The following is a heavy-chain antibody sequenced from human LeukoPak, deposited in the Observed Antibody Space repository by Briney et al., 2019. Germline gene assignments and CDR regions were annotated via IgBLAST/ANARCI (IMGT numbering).Heavy chain of an antibody. Sequence: GASVKVSCKASGYSFTTYDINWVRQATGQGLEWMGWMNPNSGNTGYAQRFQGRVTMTRDTCISTAYMELNSLTSEDTAVYYCAKNVRDTGTFDYWGQGTLVTVSS. D-gene: IGHD5-18*01. V-gene: IGHV1-8*01. J-gene: IGHJ4*02. CDR3: AKNVRDTGTFDY. CDR1: GYSFTTYD. CDR2: MNPNSGNT.